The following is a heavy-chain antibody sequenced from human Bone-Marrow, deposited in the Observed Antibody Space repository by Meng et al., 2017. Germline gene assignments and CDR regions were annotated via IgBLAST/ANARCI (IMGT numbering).Heavy chain of an antibody. V-gene: IGHV3-23*01. CDR1: GCTCSGCA. D-gene: IGHD3-3*01. Sequence: LLVSGVGPTQTRRPPCTFCAASGCTCSGCASWWRRQPRRKVLGWASAFSGGGGSSYYAVSGRGRFTNYRDNSKITLNLQKISLGAEDTDVYYCAKDGVAGWFDPWGQGTLVTVSS. J-gene: IGHJ5*02. CDR3: AKDGVAGWFDP. CDR2: FSGGGGSS.